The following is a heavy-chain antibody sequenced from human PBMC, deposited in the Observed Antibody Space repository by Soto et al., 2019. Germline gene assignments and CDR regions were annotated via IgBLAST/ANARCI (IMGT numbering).Heavy chain of an antibody. J-gene: IGHJ5*02. Sequence: QVQLVESGGGVVQPGRSLRLSCAASGFTFSSYGMHWVRQAPGKGLEWVAAISYDGSNKYYADSVKGRFTISRDNSKNPLYLQLNSLRAEDTAVYYCAKDKRDNWPTLNWFDPWGQGTLVTVSS. CDR1: GFTFSSYG. CDR2: ISYDGSNK. D-gene: IGHD1-1*01. V-gene: IGHV3-30*18. CDR3: AKDKRDNWPTLNWFDP.